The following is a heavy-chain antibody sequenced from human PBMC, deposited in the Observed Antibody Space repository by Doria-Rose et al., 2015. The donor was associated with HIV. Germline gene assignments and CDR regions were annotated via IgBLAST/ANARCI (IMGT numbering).Heavy chain of an antibody. CDR1: GVSLSSPGMG. D-gene: IGHD6-13*01. J-gene: IGHJ4*02. V-gene: IGHV2-26*01. CDR3: ARIKSSRWYHKYYFDF. CDR2: IFSDDER. Sequence: QVTLKESGPVLVKPTETLTLTCTVSGVSLSSPGMGVSWIRQPPGKALEWFANIFSDDERSYKTSLKGRLTISRATSKSQVVLTMTDMDPVDTATYYCARIKSSRWYHKYYFDFWGQGTLVIVSA.